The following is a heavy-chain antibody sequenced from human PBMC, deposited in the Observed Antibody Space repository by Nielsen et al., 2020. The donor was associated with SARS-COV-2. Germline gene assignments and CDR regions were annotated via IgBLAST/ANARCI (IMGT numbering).Heavy chain of an antibody. D-gene: IGHD3-3*01. CDR3: ARTGSTIFGVVIIPAWFDP. CDR2: IYYSGST. J-gene: IGHJ5*02. CDR1: GGSISSYY. V-gene: IGHV4-59*06. Sequence: SETLSLTCTVSGGSISSYYWSWIRQHPGKGLEWIGYIYYSGSTYYNPSLKSRVTISVDTSKNQFSLKLSSVTAADTAVYYCARTGSTIFGVVIIPAWFDPWGQGTLVTVSS.